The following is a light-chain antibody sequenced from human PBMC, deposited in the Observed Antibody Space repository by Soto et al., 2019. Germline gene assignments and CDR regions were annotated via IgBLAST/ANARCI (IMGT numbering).Light chain of an antibody. Sequence: QSVLTQSPSASGTPGQRVTISCSGSTSNIGSFDVYWYQQLPGTAPKVLIYRNYQRPSGVPDRFSASKSGTSASLAISGLRSEDEADYYCAAWDDSLSGRVFGGRTKVTVL. J-gene: IGLJ3*02. CDR3: AAWDDSLSGRV. CDR2: RNY. CDR1: TSNIGSFD. V-gene: IGLV1-47*01.